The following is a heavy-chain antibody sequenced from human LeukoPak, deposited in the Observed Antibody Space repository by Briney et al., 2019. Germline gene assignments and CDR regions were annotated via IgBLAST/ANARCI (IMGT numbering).Heavy chain of an antibody. CDR3: ARAGNPKAGTASYYFDY. CDR1: GGTFSSYA. D-gene: IGHD1-7*01. Sequence: ASVKVSCKASGGTFSSYAISWVRQAPGQGLEWMGGIIPIFGTANYAQKFQGRVTITADESTSTAYMELSSLRSEGTAVYYCARAGNPKAGTASYYFDYWGQGTLVTVSS. J-gene: IGHJ4*02. V-gene: IGHV1-69*01. CDR2: IIPIFGTA.